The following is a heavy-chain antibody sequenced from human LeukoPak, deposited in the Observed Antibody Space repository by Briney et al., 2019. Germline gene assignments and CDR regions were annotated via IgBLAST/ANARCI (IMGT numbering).Heavy chain of an antibody. Sequence: SETLSLTCTVSGGSISSGSYYWSWIRQPAGKGLEWIGRIYTSGSTNYNPSLKSRVTISVDTSKNQFSLKLSSVTAADTAVYYCARGANEYNWKFWFDPWGQGTLVTVSS. V-gene: IGHV4-61*02. CDR3: ARGANEYNWKFWFDP. CDR2: IYTSGST. J-gene: IGHJ5*02. CDR1: GGSISSGSYY. D-gene: IGHD1-20*01.